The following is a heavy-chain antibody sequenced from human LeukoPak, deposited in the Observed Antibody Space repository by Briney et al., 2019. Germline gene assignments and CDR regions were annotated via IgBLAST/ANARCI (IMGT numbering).Heavy chain of an antibody. V-gene: IGHV1-2*02. J-gene: IGHJ5*02. Sequence: ASVRISCKASGYTFTGHFIHWLRQAPGQGLEWMGWINPKSGYTNYAQQFQGRVAMTWDTSISTAYMELSSLRSDDTATYFCARDRADEFSSGSYVSFDPWGRGTLLTVSS. CDR2: INPKSGYT. CDR1: GYTFTGHF. D-gene: IGHD3-10*01. CDR3: ARDRADEFSSGSYVSFDP.